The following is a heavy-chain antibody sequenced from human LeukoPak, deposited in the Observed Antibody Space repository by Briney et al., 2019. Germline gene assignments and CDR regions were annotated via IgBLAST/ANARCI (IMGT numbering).Heavy chain of an antibody. V-gene: IGHV4-38-2*01. CDR1: GYSISSGYY. J-gene: IGHJ5*02. CDR2: IYHSGST. Sequence: SETLSLTCAVSGYSISSGYYWGWIRQPPGKGLEWIGSIYHSGSTYYNPSLKSRVTISVDTSKNQFSLKLSSVTAADTAVYYCASPQAYCSGGSCHNWFDPWGQGTLVTVSS. CDR3: ASPQAYCSGGSCHNWFDP. D-gene: IGHD2-15*01.